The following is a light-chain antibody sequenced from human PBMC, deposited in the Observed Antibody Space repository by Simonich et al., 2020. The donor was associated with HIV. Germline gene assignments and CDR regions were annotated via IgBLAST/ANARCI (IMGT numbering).Light chain of an antibody. V-gene: IGLV2-11*01. J-gene: IGLJ3*02. CDR2: DVT. CDR1: DSYVGGYKY. Sequence: QSALTQPASVSGSPGQSITISCTGTDSYVGGYKYVSWYQQHPGKAPKLMIYDVTKRPSGVPDRFSGSKSGNTASLTISGLQAEDEADYYCCSYAGSYTWVFGGGTKLTVL. CDR3: CSYAGSYTWV.